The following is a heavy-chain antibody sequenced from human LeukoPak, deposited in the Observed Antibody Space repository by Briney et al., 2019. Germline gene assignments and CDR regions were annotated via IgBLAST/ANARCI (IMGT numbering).Heavy chain of an antibody. V-gene: IGHV1-24*01. CDR2: FDPEDGET. CDR3: ATDLVKFGELSPDY. J-gene: IGHJ4*02. CDR1: GYTLTELS. D-gene: IGHD3-10*01. Sequence: ASVKVSCKVSGYTLTELSMHWVRQAPGKGLEWMGGFDPEDGETIYAQKFQGRVTMTEDTSTDTAHMELSSLRSEDTAVYYCATDLVKFGELSPDYWGQGTLVTVSS.